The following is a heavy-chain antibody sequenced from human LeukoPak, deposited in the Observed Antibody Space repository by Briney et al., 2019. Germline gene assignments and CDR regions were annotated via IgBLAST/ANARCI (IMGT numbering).Heavy chain of an antibody. D-gene: IGHD1-7*01. CDR1: GFIFTTYG. J-gene: IGHJ4*02. CDR3: TRGQTTYYDY. V-gene: IGHV3-33*08. CDR2: IWSDGSHK. Sequence: GTSLRLSCAASGFIFTTYGFHWVRQAPGKGLEWVAVIWSDGSHKFYTDSVKGRFTISRDNSENTLCLQMSSLRVEDTAVYYCTRGQTTYYDYWGQGTLVTVSS.